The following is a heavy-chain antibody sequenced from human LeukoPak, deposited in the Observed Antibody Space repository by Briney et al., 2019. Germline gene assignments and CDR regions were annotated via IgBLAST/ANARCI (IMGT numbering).Heavy chain of an antibody. D-gene: IGHD1-14*01. CDR1: GFTVSSIY. J-gene: IGHJ6*02. CDR2: IYSDGNT. V-gene: IGHV3-53*01. Sequence: QTGGSLRPSCAVSGFTVSSIYMSWVRQAPGKGLEWVSFIYSDGNTYYADSVKGRFTLSRDSSRNTLYLQMNSLRVDDTAVYYCARANRPNYYYYYGMDVWGQGTTVTVSS. CDR3: ARANRPNYYYYYGMDV.